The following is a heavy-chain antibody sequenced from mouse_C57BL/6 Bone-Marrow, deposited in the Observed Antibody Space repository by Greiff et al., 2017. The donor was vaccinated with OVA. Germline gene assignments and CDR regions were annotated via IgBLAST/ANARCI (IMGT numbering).Heavy chain of an antibody. CDR2: INPNNGGT. J-gene: IGHJ4*01. D-gene: IGHD2-1*01. V-gene: IGHV1-18*01. CDR1: GYTFTDYN. Sequence: VQLQQSGPELVKPGASVKIPCKASGYTFTDYNMDWVKQSHGKSLEWIGDINPNNGGTIYNQKFKGKATLTVDKSSSTAYMELRSLTSEDTAVYYCARKPYGNYVAMDYWGQGTSVTVSS. CDR3: ARKPYGNYVAMDY.